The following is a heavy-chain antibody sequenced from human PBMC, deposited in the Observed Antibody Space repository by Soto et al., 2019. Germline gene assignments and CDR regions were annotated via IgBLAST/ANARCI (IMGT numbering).Heavy chain of an antibody. CDR3: ARGQEGVVATH. J-gene: IGHJ4*02. CDR2: VKDGGHT. V-gene: IGHV4-34*01. D-gene: IGHD5-12*01. CDR1: GGSLSGYY. Sequence: QVQLQQWGAGLLKPSETLSLNCAVTGGSLSGYYWSWIRQPPGKGLEWIGEVKDGGHTNYSPSLRGRDTISSDTTNNQFSPRLNSVTAADTGVYYCARGQEGVVATHWDQGSLVTVSS.